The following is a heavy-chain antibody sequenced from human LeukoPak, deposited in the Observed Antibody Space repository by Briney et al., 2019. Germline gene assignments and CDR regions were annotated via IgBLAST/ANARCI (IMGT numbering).Heavy chain of an antibody. Sequence: PGGSLRLSCAASGFTFRTYWMSWVRQAPGKGLEWVANIKQDGSEKNYVGSVKGRFTISRDNAKNSLFLQMNSLRAEDTAVYYCAGGGGRLIDHWGQGTLATVSS. CDR3: AGGGGRLIDH. J-gene: IGHJ4*02. D-gene: IGHD1-26*01. V-gene: IGHV3-7*01. CDR2: IKQDGSEK. CDR1: GFTFRTYW.